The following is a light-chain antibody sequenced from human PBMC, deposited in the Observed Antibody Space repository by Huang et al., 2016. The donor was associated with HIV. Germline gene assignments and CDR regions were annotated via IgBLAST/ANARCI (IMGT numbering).Light chain of an antibody. Sequence: DIVLTQSPATLSLSPGERATLSCRASQSVSSYLAWDQQKPGQAPRLLIYDASNRATGIPARFNGSGSGTDFTLTISSLESEDFAVYSCQQRSNWPPSITFGQGTRLEIK. CDR3: QQRSNWPPSIT. CDR2: DAS. J-gene: IGKJ5*01. V-gene: IGKV3-11*01. CDR1: QSVSSY.